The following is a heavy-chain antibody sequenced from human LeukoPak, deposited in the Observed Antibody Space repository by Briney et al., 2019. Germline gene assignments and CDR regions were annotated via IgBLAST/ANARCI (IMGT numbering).Heavy chain of an antibody. CDR1: GFTFSSYS. D-gene: IGHD3-10*01. J-gene: IGHJ4*02. CDR3: ARLLVGHYYGSGSSYDY. CDR2: IRSSSSYI. Sequence: GVSLRLFCAASGFTFSSYSMKWVRQAPGKGREWVSSIRSSSSYIYYADSVKGRFTISRDNAKNSLSLQMNTLRAEATAVSYCARLLVGHYYGSGSSYDYWGQGTLVTVSS. V-gene: IGHV3-21*01.